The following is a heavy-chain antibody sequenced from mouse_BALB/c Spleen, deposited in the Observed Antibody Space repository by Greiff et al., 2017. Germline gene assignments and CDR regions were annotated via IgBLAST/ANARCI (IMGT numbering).Heavy chain of an antibody. CDR3: ARTGYDDSYAMDY. V-gene: IGHV2-2*02. CDR2: IWSGGST. Sequence: VKLMESGPGLVQPSQSLSITCTVSGFSLTSYGVHWVRQSPGKGLEWLGVIWSGGSTDYNAAFISRLSISKDNSKSQVFFKMNSLQANDTAIYYCARTGYDDSYAMDYWGQGSSVTVSS. D-gene: IGHD2-2*01. J-gene: IGHJ4*01. CDR1: GFSLTSYG.